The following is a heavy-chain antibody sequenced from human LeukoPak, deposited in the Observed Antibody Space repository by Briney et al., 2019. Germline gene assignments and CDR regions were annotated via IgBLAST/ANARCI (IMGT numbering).Heavy chain of an antibody. CDR1: GGSISSYY. J-gene: IGHJ4*02. D-gene: IGHD5-18*01. Sequence: PSETLSLTCTVSGGSISSYYWSWIRQPPGKGLEWIGYIYYSGSTNYNPSLKSRVTISVDTSKNQFSLKLSSVTAADTAVYYCARGEFRYSYGFFDYWGQGTLVTVSS. CDR2: IYYSGST. CDR3: ARGEFRYSYGFFDY. V-gene: IGHV4-59*01.